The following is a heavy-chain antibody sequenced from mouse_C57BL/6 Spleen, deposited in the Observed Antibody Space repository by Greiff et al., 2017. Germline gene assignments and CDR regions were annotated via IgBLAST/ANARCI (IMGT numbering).Heavy chain of an antibody. V-gene: IGHV1-39*01. CDR3: ARTLSLITTVVATDAMDY. CDR1: GYSFTDYN. Sequence: EVKLQESGPELVKPGASVKISCKASGYSFTDYNMNWVKQSNGKSLEWIGVINPNYGTTSYNQKFKGKATLTVDQSSSTAYMQLNSLTSEDSAVYYCARTLSLITTVVATDAMDYWGQGTSVTVSS. J-gene: IGHJ4*01. D-gene: IGHD1-1*01. CDR2: INPNYGTT.